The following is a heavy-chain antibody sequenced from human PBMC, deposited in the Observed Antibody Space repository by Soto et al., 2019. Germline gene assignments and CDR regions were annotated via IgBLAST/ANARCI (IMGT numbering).Heavy chain of an antibody. CDR2: IKQDGSQT. CDR3: VRESTWLRHYDA. CDR1: GFTFSDSW. V-gene: IGHV3-7*01. D-gene: IGHD5-18*01. Sequence: EVQLVESGGGLVQPGGSLRLSCTASGFTFSDSWMGWVRQAPGRGLEWVANIKQDGSQTPYAASVRGRFTISRDNTKDTLYLHMRGLKAEDTAVYFCVRESTWLRHYDAWGPGTLVTVSS. J-gene: IGHJ5*02.